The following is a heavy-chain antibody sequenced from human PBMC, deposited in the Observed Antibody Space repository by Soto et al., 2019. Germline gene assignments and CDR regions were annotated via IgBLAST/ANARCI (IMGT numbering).Heavy chain of an antibody. CDR1: GYTFTSYG. D-gene: IGHD3-22*01. Sequence: ASVKVSCKASGYTFTSYGISWVRRAPGQGLEWMGWISAYNGNTNYAQKLQGRVTMTTDTSTSTAYMELRSLRSDDTAVYYCARDDYYDSRAHFDYWGQGTLVTVSS. V-gene: IGHV1-18*04. CDR3: ARDDYYDSRAHFDY. J-gene: IGHJ4*02. CDR2: ISAYNGNT.